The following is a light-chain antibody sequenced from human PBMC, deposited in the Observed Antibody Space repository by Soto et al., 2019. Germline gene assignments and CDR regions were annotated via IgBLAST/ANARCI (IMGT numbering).Light chain of an antibody. J-gene: IGLJ1*01. CDR3: CSHAGSYSYV. Sequence: QSALTQPRSVSGSPGQSVTISCTGTSSDIGGYTYVSWYQQHPGKAPKFMIYDVSKRPSGVPDRFSGSRSGNTASLTISGLQAEDEADYYCCSHAGSYSYVLGTGTKLTVL. CDR1: SSDIGGYTY. CDR2: DVS. V-gene: IGLV2-11*01.